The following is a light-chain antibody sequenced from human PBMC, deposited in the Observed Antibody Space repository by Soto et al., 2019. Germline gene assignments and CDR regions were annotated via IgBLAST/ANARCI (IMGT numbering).Light chain of an antibody. CDR1: QSVRSSY. Sequence: EIVLTQSPGTLSLSPGERATLSCRASQSVRSSYLAWYQQKPGQAPRLLIYGASSRATGIPDRFSGSGSGTDFTLTIRRLEPEDFAVHYCQQYGSSLVTFGQGTRLDIK. V-gene: IGKV3-20*01. J-gene: IGKJ5*01. CDR2: GAS. CDR3: QQYGSSLVT.